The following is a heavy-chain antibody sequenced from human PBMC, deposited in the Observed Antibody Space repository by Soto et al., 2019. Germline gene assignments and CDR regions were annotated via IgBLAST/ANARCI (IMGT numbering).Heavy chain of an antibody. CDR3: ARRYGGNFDY. Sequence: QVQLQESGPGLVKPSETLSLTCTVSGGSINSYYWSWIRQPPGKGLEWIGYIYYSGSTNYNPSLKSRVTISLDTSKNQFSLKLRSVTGADTAVYYCARRYGGNFDYWGQGTLVTVSS. CDR2: IYYSGST. J-gene: IGHJ4*02. CDR1: GGSINSYY. D-gene: IGHD1-26*01. V-gene: IGHV4-59*01.